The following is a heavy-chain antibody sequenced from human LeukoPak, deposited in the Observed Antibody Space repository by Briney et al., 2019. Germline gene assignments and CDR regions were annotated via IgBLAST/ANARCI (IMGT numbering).Heavy chain of an antibody. V-gene: IGHV4-59*01. J-gene: IGHJ4*02. D-gene: IGHD6-19*01. Sequence: SETLSLTCTVSGVSISYNYWNWIRQPPGKGLERIGYIHYSGSTNYNPSLKSRVTISVDTSKNQFSLKLSSVTAADTAAYYCARALDPNSSGWYRLFDYWGQGTLVTVSS. CDR3: ARALDPNSSGWYRLFDY. CDR2: IHYSGST. CDR1: GVSISYNY.